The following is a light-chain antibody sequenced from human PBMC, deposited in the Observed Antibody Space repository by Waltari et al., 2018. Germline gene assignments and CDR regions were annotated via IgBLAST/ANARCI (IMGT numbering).Light chain of an antibody. CDR3: SSYTSSSTWV. V-gene: IGLV2-14*03. CDR2: AVN. Sequence: QSALTQPASVSGSPGQSITISCTGTSSDIGGYNYVSWYQQHPGKAPKLLICAVNEWPSGGSDRFSGSKSGNTASLTISGLQAEDEADYYCSSYTSSSTWVFGGGTKLTVL. J-gene: IGLJ3*02. CDR1: SSDIGGYNY.